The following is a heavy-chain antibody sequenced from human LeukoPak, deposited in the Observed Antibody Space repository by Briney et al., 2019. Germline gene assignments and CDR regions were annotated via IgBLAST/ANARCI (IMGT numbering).Heavy chain of an antibody. CDR2: ISSSGSTI. Sequence: PGGSLRLSCAASGFTFRSYEMKWVRQTPGEGLEWVSYISSSGSTIYYADSVKGRFTISRDNGKNSLSLQMHSLRPEDTAVYYCAELGITMIGGVWGKGTTVTISS. D-gene: IGHD3-10*02. J-gene: IGHJ6*04. CDR1: GFTFRSYE. V-gene: IGHV3-48*03. CDR3: AELGITMIGGV.